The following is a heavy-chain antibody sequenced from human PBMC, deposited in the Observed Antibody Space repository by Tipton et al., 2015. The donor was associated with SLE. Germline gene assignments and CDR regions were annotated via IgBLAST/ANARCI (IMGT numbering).Heavy chain of an antibody. J-gene: IGHJ3*02. CDR2: TYYSGST. D-gene: IGHD6-19*01. Sequence: TLSLTCTVSSGSISSYYWSWIRQPPGKGLEWIGYTYYSGSTNHNPSLKSRVTISVDTFKNQFSLKLTSVTAADTAVYYCAREGGWGAFDIWGQGTMVTVSS. CDR1: SGSISSYY. V-gene: IGHV4-59*01. CDR3: AREGGWGAFDI.